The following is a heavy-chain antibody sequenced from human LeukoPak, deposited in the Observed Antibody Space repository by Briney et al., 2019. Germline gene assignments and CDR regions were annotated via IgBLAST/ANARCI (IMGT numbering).Heavy chain of an antibody. J-gene: IGHJ6*03. CDR3: ARDRSPYYDILTGYSYYHYYMDV. CDR2: IYYSGST. V-gene: IGHV4-59*01. Sequence: SETLSLTCTVSGGSISSYYWSWIRQPPGKGLEWIGYIYYSGSTNYNPSLKSRVTISVDTSKNQFSLKLSSVTAADTAVYYCARDRSPYYDILTGYSYYHYYMDVWGKGTTVTVSS. CDR1: GGSISSYY. D-gene: IGHD3-9*01.